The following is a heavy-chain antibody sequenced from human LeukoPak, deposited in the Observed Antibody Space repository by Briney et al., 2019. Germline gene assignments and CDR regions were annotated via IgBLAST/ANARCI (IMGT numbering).Heavy chain of an antibody. V-gene: IGHV3-21*01. J-gene: IGHJ6*03. CDR3: ARDGAAAGPRYYYYYMDV. D-gene: IGHD6-13*01. CDR2: ISSSSSYI. Sequence: TGGSLRLSCAASGFTFSSYSMNWVRQAPGKGLEWVSSISSSSSYIYYADSVKGRFTISRDNSKNTLYLQMNSLRAEDTAVYYCARDGAAAGPRYYYYYMDVWGKGTTVTVSS. CDR1: GFTFSSYS.